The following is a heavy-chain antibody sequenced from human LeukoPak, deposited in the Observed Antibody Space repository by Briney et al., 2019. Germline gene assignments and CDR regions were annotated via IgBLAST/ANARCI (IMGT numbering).Heavy chain of an antibody. Sequence: GGSPRLSCAVSGFIFRSNWMHCVRHAPGKGLVWGSRINGDGTKTNYPASVKGRFTFSRDNAKNTLFLQMNSVRAEDTAVYYCARERPLDYWGQGTLVTVSS. CDR2: INGDGTKT. CDR3: ARERPLDY. CDR1: GFIFRSNW. J-gene: IGHJ4*02. V-gene: IGHV3-74*01.